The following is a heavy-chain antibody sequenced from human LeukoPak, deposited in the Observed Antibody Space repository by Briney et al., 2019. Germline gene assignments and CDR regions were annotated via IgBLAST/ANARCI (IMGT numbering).Heavy chain of an antibody. CDR1: GFTFSSYA. D-gene: IGHD6-19*01. V-gene: IGHV3-23*01. Sequence: GGSLRLSCAASGFTFSSYAMSWVRQAPGKGLKWVSTINDRGDGTWYADSVKGRFTISRDNSKNTLYLQMNSLRAEDTAVYYCARAPKPRYSSGHKPSIDYWGQGTLVTVSS. J-gene: IGHJ4*02. CDR2: INDRGDGT. CDR3: ARAPKPRYSSGHKPSIDY.